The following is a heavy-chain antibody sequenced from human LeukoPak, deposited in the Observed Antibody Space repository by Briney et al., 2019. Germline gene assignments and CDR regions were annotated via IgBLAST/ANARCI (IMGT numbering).Heavy chain of an antibody. CDR2: IDTRSSVI. V-gene: IGHV3-48*02. J-gene: IGHJ3*01. D-gene: IGHD7-27*01. CDR3: AREDDSWGPNNLDL. Sequence: GGSLRLSCAASAFTFSDHSMSWVRQAPGKGLERISYIDTRSSVIYGDSVMGRFTISRDNAKNSLYLQMNSLRDEDTAMYYCAREDDSWGPNNLDLWGQGTMVTVSS. CDR1: AFTFSDHS.